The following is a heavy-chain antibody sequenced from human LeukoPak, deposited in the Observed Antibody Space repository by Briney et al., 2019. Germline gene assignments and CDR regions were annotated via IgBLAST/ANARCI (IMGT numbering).Heavy chain of an antibody. D-gene: IGHD3-16*02. V-gene: IGHV4-59*12. J-gene: IGHJ4*02. CDR3: ARGTTKYVWGSYRRYYFDY. CDR1: GGSISSYY. CDR2: IYYSGST. Sequence: PSETLPLTCTVSGGSISSYYWSWIRQPPGRGLEWIGYIYYSGSTNYNPSLKSRVTISVDTSKNQFSLKLSSVTAADTAVYYCARGTTKYVWGSYRRYYFDYWGQGTLVTVSS.